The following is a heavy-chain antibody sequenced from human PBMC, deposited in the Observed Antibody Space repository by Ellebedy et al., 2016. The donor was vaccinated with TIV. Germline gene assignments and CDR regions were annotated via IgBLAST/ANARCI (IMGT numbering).Heavy chain of an antibody. CDR1: GFSFSGYG. CDR3: AKEMTHGQNYHSFDS. CDR2: ISYDGSNK. D-gene: IGHD1-7*01. Sequence: GGSLRLXCAASGFSFSGYGMHWVRQAPGKGLEWLTVISYDGSNKYYADSVKGRFTVSRDNSKKTLSLQMDSLRAEETAVYYCAKEMTHGQNYHSFDSWGQGTLVTVSS. V-gene: IGHV3-30*18. J-gene: IGHJ3*01.